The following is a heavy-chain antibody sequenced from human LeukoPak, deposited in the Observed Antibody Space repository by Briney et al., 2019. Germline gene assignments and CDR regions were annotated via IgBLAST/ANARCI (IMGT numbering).Heavy chain of an antibody. V-gene: IGHV3-9*01. J-gene: IGHJ6*03. CDR1: GFTFDDYA. Sequence: GGSLRLSCAASGFTFDDYAMHWVRQAPGKGLEWVSGISWNSGSIGYADSVKGRSTISRDNAKNSLYLQMNSLRAEDTALYYCAKDKRRTGSTYYYMDVWGKGTTVTISS. CDR3: AKDKRRTGSTYYYMDV. CDR2: ISWNSGSI.